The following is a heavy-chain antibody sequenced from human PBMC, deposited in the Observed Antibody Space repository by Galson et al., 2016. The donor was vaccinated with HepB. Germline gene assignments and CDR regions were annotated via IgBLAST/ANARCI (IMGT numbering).Heavy chain of an antibody. J-gene: IGHJ4*02. V-gene: IGHV4-4*02. CDR3: ARRDELLFVDY. CDR2: IYQSGST. Sequence: TLSLTCVVSGASINSTNWWSWVRQPPGKGLEWIGQIYQSGSTNYNPSLKSRVTISVDKSKNHFSLKLSSVTAADTAVYYCARRDELLFVDYWGQGTLVTVSS. CDR1: GASINSTNW. D-gene: IGHD2-21*01.